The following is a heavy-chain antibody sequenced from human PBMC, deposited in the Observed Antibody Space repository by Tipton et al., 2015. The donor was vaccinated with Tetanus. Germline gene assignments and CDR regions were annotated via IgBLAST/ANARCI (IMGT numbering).Heavy chain of an antibody. CDR3: ARGGNSATYFQH. J-gene: IGHJ1*01. V-gene: IGHV1-69*04. CDR2: IIPILGIA. Sequence: QSGPEVKKPGSSVKVSCKASGGTFSSYAISWVRQAPGQGLEWMGRIIPILGIANYAQKFQGRVTITADKSTSTAYMELSSLRSEDTAVYYCARGGNSATYFQHWGQGTLVTVSS. CDR1: GGTFSSYA. D-gene: IGHD4-23*01.